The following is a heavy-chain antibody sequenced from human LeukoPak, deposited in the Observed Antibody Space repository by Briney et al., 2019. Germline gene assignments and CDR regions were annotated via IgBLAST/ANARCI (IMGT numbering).Heavy chain of an antibody. D-gene: IGHD6-13*01. CDR3: AKVVLTGSSSWYRDNWFDP. J-gene: IGHJ5*02. CDR2: IYYTGST. Sequence: PSQTLSLTCTVSGGSISSGDYNWSWIRQHPGKGLEWIGYIYYTGSTYNSPSLRSRVTISVDTSKNQFSLKLSSVTAADTAVYYCAKVVLTGSSSWYRDNWFDPWGQGTLVTVSS. CDR1: GGSISSGDYN. V-gene: IGHV4-31*03.